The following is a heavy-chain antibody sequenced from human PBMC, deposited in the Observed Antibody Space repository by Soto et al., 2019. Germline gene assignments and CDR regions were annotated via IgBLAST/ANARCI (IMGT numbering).Heavy chain of an antibody. CDR2: IIPIFGTA. CDR3: ASRPRGAIFGVVTSFYY. CDR1: GGTFSSYA. V-gene: IGHV1-69*01. J-gene: IGHJ4*02. Sequence: QVQLVQSGAEVKKPGSSVKVSCKASGGTFSSYAISWVRQAPGQGLEWMGGIIPIFGTANYAQKFKGRVTITADESTNTAYMELSSLGSEDTAVYYCASRPRGAIFGVVTSFYYLGQGTLVTVSS. D-gene: IGHD3-3*01.